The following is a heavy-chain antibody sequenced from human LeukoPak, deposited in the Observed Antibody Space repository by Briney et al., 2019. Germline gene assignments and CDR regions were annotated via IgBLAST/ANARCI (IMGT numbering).Heavy chain of an antibody. CDR1: GFTFNNYV. V-gene: IGHV3-64D*09. J-gene: IGHJ5*01. CDR3: VKECNRDWNGHWFDS. Sequence: QAGGSLRLSCSASGFTFNNYVMHWVRQAPGKGLEYVSAISADGDATYYTDSVKGRFTISRDNSKNTLSLQMRTPRVEDTAIYFCVKECNRDWNGHWFDSWGRGKLVTVSS. D-gene: IGHD1-1*01. CDR2: ISADGDAT.